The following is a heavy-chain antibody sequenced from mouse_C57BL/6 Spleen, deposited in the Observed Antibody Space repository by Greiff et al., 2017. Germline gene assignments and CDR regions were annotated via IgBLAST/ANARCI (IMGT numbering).Heavy chain of an antibody. Sequence: QVQLQQSGPELVKPGASVKISCKASGYAFSSSWMNWVKQRPGKGLEWIGRIYPGDGDTNYNGKFKGKATLTADKSSSTAYIQLSSLTSEDSAVYFCARKGGYYRFAYWGQGTLVTVSA. CDR1: GYAFSSSW. J-gene: IGHJ3*01. D-gene: IGHD2-3*01. CDR3: ARKGGYYRFAY. CDR2: IYPGDGDT. V-gene: IGHV1-82*01.